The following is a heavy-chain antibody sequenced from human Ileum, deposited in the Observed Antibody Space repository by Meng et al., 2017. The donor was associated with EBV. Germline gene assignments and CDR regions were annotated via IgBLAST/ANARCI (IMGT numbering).Heavy chain of an antibody. CDR1: GGSISSSNW. D-gene: IGHD6-19*01. Sequence: QGQVQGAGPGRGRAAGAGGLTCAASGGSISSSNWWSWVRQPPGKGLEWIGEIYHSGSTNYNPSLKSRVTMSVDKSKNQFSLNLSSVTAADTAVYYCARVGQWLPIDYWGQGTLVTVSS. CDR3: ARVGQWLPIDY. V-gene: IGHV4-4*02. CDR2: IYHSGST. J-gene: IGHJ4*02.